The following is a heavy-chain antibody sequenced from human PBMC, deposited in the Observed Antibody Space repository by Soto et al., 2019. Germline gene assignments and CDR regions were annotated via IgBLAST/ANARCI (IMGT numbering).Heavy chain of an antibody. J-gene: IGHJ4*02. D-gene: IGHD3-3*01. V-gene: IGHV4-4*07. CDR3: ASKTITIFGSDDYFEN. Sequence: LSLTCTVSGGSMTSYYYTWIRQSAGKGLEWIGRIYTSGSTNYNPSLKSRITMSVDTSKNQFSLKLNSVTAADTAVYYCASKTITIFGSDDYFENWGQGTLVTVSS. CDR1: GGSMTSYY. CDR2: IYTSGST.